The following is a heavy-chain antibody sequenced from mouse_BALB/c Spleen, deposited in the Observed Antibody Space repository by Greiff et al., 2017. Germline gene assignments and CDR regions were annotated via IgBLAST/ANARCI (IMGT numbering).Heavy chain of an antibody. D-gene: IGHD2-14*01. CDR1: GYSITSDYA. V-gene: IGHV3-2*02. CDR3: ARWDYRYGFDY. J-gene: IGHJ2*01. Sequence: VQLKESGPGLVKPSQSLSLTCTVTGYSITSDYAWNWIRQFPGNKLEWMGYISYSGSTSYNPSLKSRISITRDTSKNQFFLQLNSVTTEDTATYYCARWDYRYGFDYWGQGTTLTVSS. CDR2: ISYSGST.